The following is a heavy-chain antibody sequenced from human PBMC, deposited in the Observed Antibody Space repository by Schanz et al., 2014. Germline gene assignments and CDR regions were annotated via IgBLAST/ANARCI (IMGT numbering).Heavy chain of an antibody. CDR1: GYTFTSYD. Sequence: QVQLVQSGAEVKKPGASVKVSCKVSGYTFTSYDINWGRQAIGQGLEWMGWISVYHGHTNYAEKVHGRVTMTTDTSTSTAYMELRSLISDDTAVYYCVRDAGWAFGDYHDMDVWGQGTSVTVSS. CDR3: VRDAGWAFGDYHDMDV. D-gene: IGHD3-10*01. V-gene: IGHV1-18*01. J-gene: IGHJ6*02. CDR2: ISVYHGHT.